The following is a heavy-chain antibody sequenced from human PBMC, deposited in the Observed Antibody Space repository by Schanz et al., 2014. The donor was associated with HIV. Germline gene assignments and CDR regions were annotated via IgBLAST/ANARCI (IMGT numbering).Heavy chain of an antibody. CDR3: VRAASFHFDKEGYYRNWYFDF. J-gene: IGHJ2*01. V-gene: IGHV1-8*02. CDR2: VNPESGNT. Sequence: QVQLVQSGPEVKKPGASVRVSCETSGYTFSDYDINWVRQAPGQGLEWMGWVNPESGNTGMADKFRGRLSLTRFTSTGTAYMELDSLRSEDTAIYYCVRAASFHFDKEGYYRNWYFDFWGRGTLVTVSS. D-gene: IGHD1-26*01. CDR1: GYTFSDYD.